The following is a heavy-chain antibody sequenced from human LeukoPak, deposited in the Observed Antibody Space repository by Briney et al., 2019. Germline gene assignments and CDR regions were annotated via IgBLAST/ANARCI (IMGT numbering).Heavy chain of an antibody. Sequence: PGGSLRLSCVASGFTFWVRQAPGKGLEWVSSISGSNNFISYADSVKGRFIISRDNAKNLLHLQIDSLRAEDTAVYYCARDSHYLPDYWGQGTLVTVSS. CDR1: GFTF. CDR3: ARDSHYLPDY. CDR2: ISGSNNFI. J-gene: IGHJ4*02. V-gene: IGHV3-21*06. D-gene: IGHD3-10*01.